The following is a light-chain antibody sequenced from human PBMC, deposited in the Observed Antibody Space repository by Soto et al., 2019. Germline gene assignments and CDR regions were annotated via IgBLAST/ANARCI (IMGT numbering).Light chain of an antibody. J-gene: IGKJ1*01. V-gene: IGKV3-15*01. Sequence: VXXXERATLSCRASQSVSSNLAWYQQKPGQAPRLLIYGASTRATGIPARFGGSGSGTEFTLTISSLQSEDFAVYYCQQYNNWPWTFGQGTKV. CDR3: QQYNNWPWT. CDR2: GAS. CDR1: QSVSSN.